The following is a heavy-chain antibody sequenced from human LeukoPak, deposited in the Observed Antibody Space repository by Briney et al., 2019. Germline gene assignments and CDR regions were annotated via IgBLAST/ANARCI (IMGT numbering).Heavy chain of an antibody. V-gene: IGHV4-31*03. J-gene: IGHJ4*02. CDR2: IHYSGST. Sequence: KPSETLSLTCTVSGGSTSSGGYYWSWIRQHAGKGLEWIGYIHYSGSTYYNPSLSSRLSMSVDTSKNHFSLNLSSVTAEDTAVYYCARLGTIAVFDYWGQGTLVTVSS. CDR1: GGSTSSGGYY. D-gene: IGHD3-3*01. CDR3: ARLGTIAVFDY.